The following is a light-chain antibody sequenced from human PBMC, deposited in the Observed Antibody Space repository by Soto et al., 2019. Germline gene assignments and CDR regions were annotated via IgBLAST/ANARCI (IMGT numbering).Light chain of an antibody. CDR3: VAWDDSLNGQV. V-gene: IGLV1-44*01. J-gene: IGLJ1*01. CDR2: TNN. Sequence: QSALTQPPSTSGTPGQRVAISCSGSSSNIGSNIVNWYQQLPGTAPKLLIYTNNQRPSGVPDRFSGSKSGTSASLAISGLXSEDEADYYCVAWDDSLNGQVFGTGTKVTVL. CDR1: SSNIGSNI.